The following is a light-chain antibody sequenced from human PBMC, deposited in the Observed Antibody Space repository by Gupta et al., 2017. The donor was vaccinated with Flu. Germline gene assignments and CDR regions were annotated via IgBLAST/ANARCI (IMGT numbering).Light chain of an antibody. CDR1: QGLLHSNGYNY. J-gene: IGKJ3*01. CDR2: LGC. CDR3: RQGLQTPFT. Sequence: TPRAPVSSSFRSSQGLLHSNGYNYLVWYLQKPGQSPQLLIYLGCKRAYGVPDTFSGSGSGTDFTLKISRVEAEDVGVYYCRQGLQTPFTFGPWTNVDIK. V-gene: IGKV2-28*01.